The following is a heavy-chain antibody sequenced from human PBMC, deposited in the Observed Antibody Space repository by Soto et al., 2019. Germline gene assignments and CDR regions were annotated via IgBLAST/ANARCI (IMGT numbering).Heavy chain of an antibody. D-gene: IGHD3-16*02. CDR3: AKEGNDYVWGSYRYRTFDY. CDR2: ISGSGGST. Sequence: GGSLRLSCAASGFTFSSYAMSWVRQAPGKGLEWVSAISGSGGSTYYADSVKGRFTISRDNSKNTLYLQMNSLRAEDTAVYYCAKEGNDYVWGSYRYRTFDYWGQGTLVTVSS. CDR1: GFTFSSYA. J-gene: IGHJ4*02. V-gene: IGHV3-23*01.